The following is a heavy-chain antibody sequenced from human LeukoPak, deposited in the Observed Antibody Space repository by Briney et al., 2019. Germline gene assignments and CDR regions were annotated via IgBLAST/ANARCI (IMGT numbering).Heavy chain of an antibody. J-gene: IGHJ4*02. V-gene: IGHV1-2*02. CDR2: INGNSGDT. CDR1: GYTFTGYY. Sequence: ASVKVSCKASGYTFTGYYMHWVRRAPGQGLEWMGWINGNSGDTKYAQKFQGRVTMTRDTSISTAYMELSRLRSDDTAVYYCAESVMVYALDYWGQGTLVTVSS. CDR3: AESVMVYALDY. D-gene: IGHD2-8*01.